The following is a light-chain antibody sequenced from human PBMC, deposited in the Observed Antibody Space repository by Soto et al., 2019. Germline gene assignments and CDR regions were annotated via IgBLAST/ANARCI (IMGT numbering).Light chain of an antibody. Sequence: EIVLTQSPGTLSLSPGERATLSCRASQTVTSSFLAWYQRKPGQAPRLLIYGASIRATGIPDRFSGSGSGTDFTLTISRLEPEDFAVYYCQQYGSSPLTFGGGTKVGIK. V-gene: IGKV3-20*01. CDR1: QTVTSSF. CDR3: QQYGSSPLT. CDR2: GAS. J-gene: IGKJ4*01.